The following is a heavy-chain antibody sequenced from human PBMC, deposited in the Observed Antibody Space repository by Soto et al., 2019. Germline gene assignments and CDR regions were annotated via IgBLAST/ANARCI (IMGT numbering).Heavy chain of an antibody. CDR2: IAYDVLNK. V-gene: IGHV3-30*03. D-gene: IGHD6-25*01. J-gene: IGHJ4*02. CDR3: ESEKDPVAAANSSPLDY. Sequence: QVQLVESGGGVVQPGRSLRLSCAATGFTFSTYGMHWVLQAPGKGLEWVSIIAYDVLNKYSADSVKGRFTISRDNFKNTLYLHMNSLRSEATAVYFWESEKDPVAAANSSPLDYWGQGTLVTVSS. CDR1: GFTFSTYG.